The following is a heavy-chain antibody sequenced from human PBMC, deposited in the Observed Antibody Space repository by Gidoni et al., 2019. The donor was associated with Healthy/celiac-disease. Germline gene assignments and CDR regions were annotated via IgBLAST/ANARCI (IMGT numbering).Heavy chain of an antibody. V-gene: IGHV3-21*01. D-gene: IGHD3-3*01. CDR2: ISSSRSYI. Sequence: EVQLVESGGGLVKPGGSLRLSCAASGFTFSSYSMNWVRQAPGKGLEWVSSISSSRSYIYYADSVKGRFTISRDNAKNSLYLQMNSLRAEDTAVYYCARVGGDFWSGYYFDYWGQGTLVTVSS. CDR1: GFTFSSYS. J-gene: IGHJ4*02. CDR3: ARVGGDFWSGYYFDY.